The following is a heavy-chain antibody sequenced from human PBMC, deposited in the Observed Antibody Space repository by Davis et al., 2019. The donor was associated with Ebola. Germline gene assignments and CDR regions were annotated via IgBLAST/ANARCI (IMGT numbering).Heavy chain of an antibody. CDR3: ARGGSRFSGTYD. CDR2: VYYSGST. D-gene: IGHD1-26*01. CDR1: GASISTSSFY. J-gene: IGHJ4*02. Sequence: SETLSLTCTVSGASISTSSFYWAWIRQPPGKGLEWIGTVYYSGSTYYNPSLKSRVTISVDTSKNQFSLSLSSVTAADTAVYYCARGGSRFSGTYDWGQGTLVTVSS. V-gene: IGHV4-39*07.